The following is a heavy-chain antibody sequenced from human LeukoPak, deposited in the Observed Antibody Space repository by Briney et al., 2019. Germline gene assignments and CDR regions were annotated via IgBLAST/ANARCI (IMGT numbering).Heavy chain of an antibody. V-gene: IGHV3-23*01. CDR3: AKDLHYGHGRWEFAP. CDR1: GFTFSSFA. CDR2: ILAGGAT. D-gene: IGHD5-24*01. J-gene: IGHJ5*02. Sequence: GGSLRLSRAASGFTFSSFAMAWVRQTPEEGRQWVAGILAGGATYYADSVKGRFTISSDNSKSTMYMQINSMRVDDTALYLCAKDLHYGHGRWEFAPWGQGTLVTVPS.